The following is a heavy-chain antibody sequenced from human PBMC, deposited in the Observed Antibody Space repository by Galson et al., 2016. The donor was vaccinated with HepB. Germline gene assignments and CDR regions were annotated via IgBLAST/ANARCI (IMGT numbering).Heavy chain of an antibody. Sequence: SETLSLTCTVFGGSLIGDSYYWSWIRQPPGKGLEWIGYIQSSWSTNSKPSLKSRVSMSLDRSKNQFSLRLSSVTVADTAVYYCARDNSGSYLDSWGQGTLITVSS. CDR1: GGSLIGDSYY. V-gene: IGHV4-61*01. J-gene: IGHJ4*02. CDR3: ARDNSGSYLDS. CDR2: IQSSWST. D-gene: IGHD1-26*01.